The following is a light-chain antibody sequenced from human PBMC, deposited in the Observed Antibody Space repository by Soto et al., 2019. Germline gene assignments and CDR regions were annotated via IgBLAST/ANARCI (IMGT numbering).Light chain of an antibody. CDR2: GVT. V-gene: IGLV2-8*01. J-gene: IGLJ1*01. Sequence: QSALTQPPSASGSPGQSVTISCTGTSSDVGAYTYVSWYQQHPGKAPKLMIYGVTERPSGVPDRFSGSKSGNTASLTVSGLQNEGEAYYYCSSYAGSNNYVFGTGTKVTVL. CDR3: SSYAGSNNYV. CDR1: SSDVGAYTY.